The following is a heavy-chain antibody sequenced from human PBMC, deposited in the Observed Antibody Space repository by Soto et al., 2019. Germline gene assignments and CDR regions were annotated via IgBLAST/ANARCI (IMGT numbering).Heavy chain of an antibody. CDR2: INPSGGST. CDR1: GYTFTSYY. V-gene: IGHV1-46*03. CDR3: ARAAMGCSSTSCGPENYYYYMDV. J-gene: IGHJ6*03. D-gene: IGHD2-2*01. Sequence: GASVKVSCEACGYTFTSYYMHWVRQAPGQGLEWMGIINPSGGSTSYAQKFQGRVTMTRDTSTSTVYMELSSLRSEDTAVYYCARAAMGCSSTSCGPENYYYYMDVWGKGTTVTVSS.